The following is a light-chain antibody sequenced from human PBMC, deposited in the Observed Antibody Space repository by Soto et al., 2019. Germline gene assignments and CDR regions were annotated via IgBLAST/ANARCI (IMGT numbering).Light chain of an antibody. CDR2: DNH. CDR3: GAWDTSLTTVP. Sequence: QSVLTQPPSVSAAPGQKVTISCSGSRSNIGHNYVSWYQHLPGTAPKLLIYDNHKRPSGIPDRFSGSQSGTSATLGITGLQTGDEADYYCGAWDTSLTTVPFGGGTKVTVL. CDR1: RSNIGHNY. V-gene: IGLV1-51*01. J-gene: IGLJ2*01.